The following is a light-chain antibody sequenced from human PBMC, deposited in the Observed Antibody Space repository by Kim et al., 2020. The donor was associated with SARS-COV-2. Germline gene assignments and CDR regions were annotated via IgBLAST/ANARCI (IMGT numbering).Light chain of an antibody. V-gene: IGLV3-19*01. CDR3: NSRDSSGDYLDRV. Sequence: GQTVKITCQGDSLRSYYASCYQQKPGQAPVLVIYGKNNRPSGIPDRFSGSSSGNTASLTITGAQAEDEADYYCNSRDSSGDYLDRVFGGGTQLTVL. CDR2: GKN. J-gene: IGLJ3*02. CDR1: SLRSYY.